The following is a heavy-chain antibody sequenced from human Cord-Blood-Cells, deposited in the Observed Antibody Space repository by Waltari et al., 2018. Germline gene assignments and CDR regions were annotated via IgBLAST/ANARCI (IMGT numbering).Heavy chain of an antibody. CDR1: GGSISSSSYY. CDR2: IYYSGST. D-gene: IGHD1-26*01. Sequence: QLQLQESGPGLVKPSETLSLTCTVSGGSISSSSYYWGWIRKPPGKGLEWIGSIYYSGSTYYNPSLKSRVTISVDTSKNQFSLKLSSVTAADTAVYYCARVFSGSFDYWGQGTLVTVSS. V-gene: IGHV4-39*01. CDR3: ARVFSGSFDY. J-gene: IGHJ4*02.